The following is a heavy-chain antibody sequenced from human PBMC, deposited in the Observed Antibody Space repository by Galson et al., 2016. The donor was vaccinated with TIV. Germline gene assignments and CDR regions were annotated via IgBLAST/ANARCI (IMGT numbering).Heavy chain of an antibody. V-gene: IGHV1-8*01. Sequence: SVKASCKASGYTFTNDHIHWVRQVSGQGPEWVGWMNPDNAKTGFAQKFQGRVAMTRNTSVSTVYMELSMLTSEDTAVYYCARLVSRSWYADWFDPWGQGTLVTASS. J-gene: IGHJ5*02. CDR1: GYTFTNDH. D-gene: IGHD6-13*01. CDR3: ARLVSRSWYADWFDP. CDR2: MNPDNAKT.